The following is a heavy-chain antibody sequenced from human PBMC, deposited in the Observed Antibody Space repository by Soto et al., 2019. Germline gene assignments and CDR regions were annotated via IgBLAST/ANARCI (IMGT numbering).Heavy chain of an antibody. Sequence: EVQLVESGGGLVQPGGSLRLSCAASGFTVSSNYMSWVRQAPGKGLEWVSVIYSGGSTYYADSVKGRFTISRDNSKNTLYLQMNDLTAEDTAVYYCARPITGTTRNAFDIWGQGTMVTGSS. CDR2: IYSGGST. J-gene: IGHJ3*02. CDR3: ARPITGTTRNAFDI. D-gene: IGHD1-7*01. V-gene: IGHV3-66*04. CDR1: GFTVSSNY.